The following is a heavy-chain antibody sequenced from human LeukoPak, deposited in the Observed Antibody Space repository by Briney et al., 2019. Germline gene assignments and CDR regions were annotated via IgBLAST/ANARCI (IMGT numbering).Heavy chain of an antibody. D-gene: IGHD6-19*01. J-gene: IGHJ4*02. V-gene: IGHV3-20*04. CDR2: INWNGAST. Sequence: PGGSLRLSCAASGFSFGTYGMSWVRQVPGKGLEWVSGINWNGASTVYADSVKGRFTISRDNAKNSLYLQMNSLRAEDTALYYCARGHSGWYYFEDWGQGTLVTVSS. CDR1: GFSFGTYG. CDR3: ARGHSGWYYFED.